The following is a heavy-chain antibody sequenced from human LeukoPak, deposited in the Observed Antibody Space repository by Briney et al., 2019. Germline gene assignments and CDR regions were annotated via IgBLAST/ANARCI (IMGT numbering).Heavy chain of an antibody. Sequence: SETLSLTCAVYVGSFSGYYWSWIRQPPGKGLEWTGEINHSGSTNYNSSLKSRVTISVDTSKNQFSLKLSSVTAADTAVYYCARGYYGSGSHCCHMDVWGKGTTITVS. J-gene: IGHJ6*03. D-gene: IGHD3-10*01. CDR2: INHSGST. V-gene: IGHV4-34*01. CDR1: VGSFSGYY. CDR3: ARGYYGSGSHCCHMDV.